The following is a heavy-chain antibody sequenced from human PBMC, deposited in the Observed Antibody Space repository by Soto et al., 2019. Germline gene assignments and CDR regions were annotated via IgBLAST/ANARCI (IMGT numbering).Heavy chain of an antibody. V-gene: IGHV3-74*01. Sequence: PGGSLRFSCAASGFSFSSNWMHWVRRVPGRGLVWVSRINTDGSITDYVDSVKGRFTISRDNAKNTLYLQMNSLRVEDTAVYYCARDGEGFWGQGTLVTVSS. CDR2: INTDGSIT. CDR3: ARDGEGF. J-gene: IGHJ4*02. D-gene: IGHD2-21*01. CDR1: GFSFSSNW.